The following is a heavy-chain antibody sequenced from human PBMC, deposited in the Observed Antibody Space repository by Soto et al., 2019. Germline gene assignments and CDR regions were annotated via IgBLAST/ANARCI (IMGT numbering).Heavy chain of an antibody. CDR3: ARGEYQLLSTGGWFDP. D-gene: IGHD2-2*01. CDR2: IYYSGST. CDR1: GGSISSSSYY. V-gene: IGHV4-39*01. J-gene: IGHJ5*02. Sequence: SETLSLTCTVSGGSISSSSYYWGWIRQPPGKGLEWIGSIYYSGSTYYNPSLKSRVTISVDTSKNQFSLKLSSVTAADTAVYYCARGEYQLLSTGGWFDPWGQGTLVTVSS.